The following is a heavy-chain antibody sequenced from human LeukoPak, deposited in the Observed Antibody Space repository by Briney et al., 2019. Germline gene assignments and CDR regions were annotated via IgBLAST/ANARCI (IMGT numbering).Heavy chain of an antibody. CDR1: GYSFTSYW. CDR3: ARQDCSGGSCYYNWFDP. D-gene: IGHD2-15*01. J-gene: IGHJ5*02. V-gene: IGHV5-51*01. Sequence: GESLKISCKGSGYSFTSYWIGWVRQMPGKGLEWMGIIYPGDSDTRYSPSFQGQVTISADKSISTAYLQWSSLKASDTAMYHCARQDCSGGSCYYNWFDPWGQGTLVTVSS. CDR2: IYPGDSDT.